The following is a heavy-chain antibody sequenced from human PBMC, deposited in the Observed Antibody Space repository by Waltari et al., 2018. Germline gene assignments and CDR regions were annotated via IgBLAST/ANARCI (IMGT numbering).Heavy chain of an antibody. D-gene: IGHD2-2*01. CDR3: AREIVVVVPSAMMDY. V-gene: IGHV3-30*03. CDR1: GFTLRRFG. J-gene: IGHJ4*02. CDR2: ASHDGSTK. Sequence: VQLVESGGGVVQPGRSLSFSFAASGFTLRRFGMPWVGRAPDRGVRGVAFASHDGSTKYYGDSVKGRFTISRDNSENTLSLQMNSLRPEDTAVYFCAREIVVVVPSAMMDYWGQGTLVTVSS.